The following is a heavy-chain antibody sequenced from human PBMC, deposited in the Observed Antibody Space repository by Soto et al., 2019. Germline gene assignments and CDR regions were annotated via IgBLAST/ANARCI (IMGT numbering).Heavy chain of an antibody. CDR1: GGSXSSGGYS. V-gene: IGHV4-30-2*01. CDR2: IYHSGST. D-gene: IGHD1-26*01. CDR3: ASSGTVGATAFDY. J-gene: IGHJ4*02. Sequence: SETLSLTCAVSGGSXSSGGYSWSWIRQPPGKGLEWIGYIYHSGSTYYNPSLKSRVTISVDRSKNQFSLKLSSVTAADTAVYFFASSGTVGATAFDYWGQGTLVTV.